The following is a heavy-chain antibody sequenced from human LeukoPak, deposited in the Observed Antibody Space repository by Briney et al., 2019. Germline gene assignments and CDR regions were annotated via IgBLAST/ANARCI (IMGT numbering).Heavy chain of an antibody. CDR1: GGTFSSYA. CDR2: IIPILGIA. J-gene: IGHJ6*02. Sequence: GASVKVSCKASGGTFSSYAISWVRQAPGQGLEWMGRIIPILGIANYAQKFQGRVTITADKSTSTAYMELSSLRSEDTAVYYCARDQGQYLPVKHYYYGMDVWGQGTTVTVSS. V-gene: IGHV1-69*04. CDR3: ARDQGQYLPVKHYYYGMDV. D-gene: IGHD3-22*01.